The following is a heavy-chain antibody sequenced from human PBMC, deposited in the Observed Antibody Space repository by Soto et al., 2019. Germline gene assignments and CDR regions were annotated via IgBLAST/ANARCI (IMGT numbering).Heavy chain of an antibody. CDR3: ARLVDYCSSTSCRNYFDY. Sequence: SETLSLTCTVSGGSISSSSYYWGWIRQPPGKGLEWIGSIYYSGSTYYNPSLKSRVTISVDTSKNQFSLKLSSVTAADTAVYYCARLVDYCSSTSCRNYFDYWGQGTLVTVSS. CDR1: GGSISSSSYY. CDR2: IYYSGST. J-gene: IGHJ4*02. V-gene: IGHV4-39*01. D-gene: IGHD2-2*01.